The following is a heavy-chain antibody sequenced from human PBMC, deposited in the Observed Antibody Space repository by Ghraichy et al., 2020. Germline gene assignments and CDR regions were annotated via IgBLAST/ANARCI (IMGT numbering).Heavy chain of an antibody. D-gene: IGHD1-26*01. CDR1: GASISSSSYY. V-gene: IGHV4-39*07. Sequence: SETLSLTCTVSGASISSSSYYWGWIRQPPRKGLAWIGSISYSGSTYYNPSLKSRVTISVDTSTNQFSLKLSSVTAADTAVYYCARALSGTYSEYYFDYWGQGTLVTVSS. CDR3: ARALSGTYSEYYFDY. CDR2: ISYSGST. J-gene: IGHJ4*02.